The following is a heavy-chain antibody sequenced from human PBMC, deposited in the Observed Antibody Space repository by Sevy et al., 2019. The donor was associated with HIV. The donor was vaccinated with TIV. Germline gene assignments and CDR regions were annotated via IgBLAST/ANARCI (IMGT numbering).Heavy chain of an antibody. J-gene: IGHJ4*02. V-gene: IGHV3-23*01. D-gene: IGHD4-4*01. Sequence: GGSLRLSCAASGFTFSTYAMSWVRQAPGKGLEWVSAITASGPSTYYADSVKGRFTISRDNSKNTLYLQMNSLRAEDTAVYYCAKAINYETGTGQFDYWGQGTLVTVSS. CDR2: ITASGPST. CDR3: AKAINYETGTGQFDY. CDR1: GFTFSTYA.